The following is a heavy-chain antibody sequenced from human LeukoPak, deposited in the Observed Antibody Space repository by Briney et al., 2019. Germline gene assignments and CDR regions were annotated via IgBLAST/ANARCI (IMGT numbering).Heavy chain of an antibody. Sequence: SVKVSCKASGGTFSSYAISWVRQAPGQGLEWMGRIIPILGIANYAQKFQGRVTMTTDTSTSTAYMELRSLRSDDTAVYYCAREPSGVVPAAIGYFDYWGQETLVTVSS. CDR1: GGTFSSYA. D-gene: IGHD2-2*02. V-gene: IGHV1-69*04. CDR2: IIPILGIA. CDR3: AREPSGVVPAAIGYFDY. J-gene: IGHJ4*02.